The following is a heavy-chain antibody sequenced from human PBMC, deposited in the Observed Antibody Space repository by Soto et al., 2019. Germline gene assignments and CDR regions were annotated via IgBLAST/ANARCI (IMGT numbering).Heavy chain of an antibody. CDR1: GGFISTSSYY. Sequence: QLQLQESGPGLVKPSETLSITCTVSGGFISTSSYYWGWVRQPPGKGLEWIGTIYYTGYTYYNPSLKSRVAMSVDTSKDHFSLNLTSVIAADTAIYYCARSAIAVNGLFDHWGLGTLVTVSS. J-gene: IGHJ4*02. CDR3: ARSAIAVNGLFDH. CDR2: IYYTGYT. V-gene: IGHV4-39*02. D-gene: IGHD6-19*01.